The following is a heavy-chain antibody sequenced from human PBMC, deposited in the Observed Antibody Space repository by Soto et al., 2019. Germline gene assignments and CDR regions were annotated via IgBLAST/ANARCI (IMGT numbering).Heavy chain of an antibody. J-gene: IGHJ4*02. Sequence: QVQLVESGGGVVQPGRSLRLSCAASGFTFSSYGMHWVRQAPGKGLEWVAVISYDGSNKYYADSVKGRFTISRDNSKNTLYLQMNSLRAEDTAVYYCARSIVSRQWLVPFDYWGQGTLVTVSS. CDR1: GFTFSSYG. V-gene: IGHV3-30*03. CDR3: ARSIVSRQWLVPFDY. D-gene: IGHD6-19*01. CDR2: ISYDGSNK.